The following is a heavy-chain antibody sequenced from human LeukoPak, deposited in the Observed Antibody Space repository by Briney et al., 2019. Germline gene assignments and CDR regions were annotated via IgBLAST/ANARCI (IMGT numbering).Heavy chain of an antibody. J-gene: IGHJ4*02. Sequence: SGGSLRLSCAASGFTFRSYAMSWVRQAPGKGLEWVSAISGSGGSTYYADSVKGRFTISRDNSKNTLYLQMNSLRAEDTAVYYCAKMAGVTIRRYYFDYWGQGTLVTVSS. CDR2: ISGSGGST. D-gene: IGHD3-10*01. CDR1: GFTFRSYA. V-gene: IGHV3-23*01. CDR3: AKMAGVTIRRYYFDY.